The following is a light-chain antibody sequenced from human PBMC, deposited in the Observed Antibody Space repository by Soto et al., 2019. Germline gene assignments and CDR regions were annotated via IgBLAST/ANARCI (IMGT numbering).Light chain of an antibody. CDR2: DAS. J-gene: IGKJ3*01. CDR3: QQRSNWPGT. Sequence: EIVLTQSPATLSLSPVERAILSCRASQSVGTYLAWYQQKPGQAPRLLIYDASNRATGIPARFGGSGSGTDFTLTINSLEPEEFAVYYCQQRSNWPGTFGPGTKVDIK. V-gene: IGKV3-11*01. CDR1: QSVGTY.